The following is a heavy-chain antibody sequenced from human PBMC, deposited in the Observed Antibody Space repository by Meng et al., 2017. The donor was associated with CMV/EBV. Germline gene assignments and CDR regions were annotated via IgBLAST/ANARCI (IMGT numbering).Heavy chain of an antibody. Sequence: GESLKISCAASGFTFSSYAMSWVRQAPGKGLEWVSAISGSGGSTYYADSVKGRFTISRDNSKNTLYLQMNSLRAEDTAVYYCAKGLWLYSGIATGGYWGQGTTVTVSS. CDR3: AKGLWLYSGIATGGY. J-gene: IGHJ6*02. CDR2: ISGSGGST. V-gene: IGHV3-23*01. CDR1: GFTFSSYA. D-gene: IGHD1-26*01.